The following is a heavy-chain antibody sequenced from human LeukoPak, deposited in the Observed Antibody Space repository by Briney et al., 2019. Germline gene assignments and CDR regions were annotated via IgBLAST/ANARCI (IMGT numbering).Heavy chain of an antibody. Sequence: ASVKVSCKASGYTFTSYDINWVRQATGQGLEWMGWMNPNSGNTGYAQKFQGRVTMTEDTSTDTAYMELSSLRSEDTAVYYCATMGRDCTNGVCYWSFDYWGQGTLVTVSS. D-gene: IGHD2-8*01. CDR3: ATMGRDCTNGVCYWSFDY. V-gene: IGHV1-8*01. CDR1: GYTFTSYD. CDR2: MNPNSGNT. J-gene: IGHJ4*02.